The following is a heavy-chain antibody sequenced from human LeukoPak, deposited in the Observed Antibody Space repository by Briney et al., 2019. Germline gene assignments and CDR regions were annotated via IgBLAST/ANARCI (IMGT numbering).Heavy chain of an antibody. Sequence: SETLSLTCTVSSGSISSYYWSWIRQPPRKGLEWIGYIFSCGITNYNPSLKSRTTISLDTSESQFSLTVTSVTAADTAVYYCARGVCTSSYCYAGDYGLDVWGQGTTVTVSS. CDR3: ARGVCTSSYCYAGDYGLDV. D-gene: IGHD2-2*01. V-gene: IGHV4-59*08. CDR2: IFSCGIT. CDR1: SGSISSYY. J-gene: IGHJ6*02.